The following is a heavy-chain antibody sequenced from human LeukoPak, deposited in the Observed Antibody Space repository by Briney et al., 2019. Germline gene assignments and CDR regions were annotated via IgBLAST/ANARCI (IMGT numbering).Heavy chain of an antibody. D-gene: IGHD3/OR15-3a*01. CDR3: ATYSRDWAAFEH. V-gene: IGHV3-7*02. Sequence: GGSLRLSCAASGVTFTNYWMKWVREAPGKGLEWVANIDLHGSEKNYVDSVKGRFTISRDNAKNSLYLQINSLRAEDTAVYYCATYSRDWAAFEHWGQGTLVTVSS. CDR1: GVTFTNYW. CDR2: IDLHGSEK. J-gene: IGHJ4*02.